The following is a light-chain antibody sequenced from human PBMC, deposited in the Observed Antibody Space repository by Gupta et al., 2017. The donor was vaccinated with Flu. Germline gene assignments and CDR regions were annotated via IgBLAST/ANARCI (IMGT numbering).Light chain of an antibody. V-gene: IGLV2-14*01. CDR1: SSDVAAYDF. CDR2: EVS. J-gene: IGLJ3*02. CDR3: SSYTTSATRV. Sequence: QSALTQPASMSGSPGQSITISCTGTSSDVAAYDFVSRYQQHSGKAPKLIIYEVSYRPSGVSNRFSGSKSGKTASLTISGLQAEDEADYYCSSYTTSATRVFGGGTTLTVL.